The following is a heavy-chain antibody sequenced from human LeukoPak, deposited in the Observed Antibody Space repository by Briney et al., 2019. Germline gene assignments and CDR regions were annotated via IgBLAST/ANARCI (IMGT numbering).Heavy chain of an antibody. CDR3: AKDLDSSGWYRPGYYGMDV. CDR1: GFTFSTHW. Sequence: GGSPRLSCAASGFTFSTHWMSWVRQAPGKGLEWVANIKHDGSEKYYVDSVKGRFTISRDNAKNSLYLQMNSLRAEDTAVYYCAKDLDSSGWYRPGYYGMDVWGQGTTVTVSS. V-gene: IGHV3-7*01. CDR2: IKHDGSEK. D-gene: IGHD6-19*01. J-gene: IGHJ6*02.